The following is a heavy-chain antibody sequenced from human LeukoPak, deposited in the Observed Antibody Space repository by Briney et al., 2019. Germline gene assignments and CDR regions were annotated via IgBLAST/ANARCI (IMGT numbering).Heavy chain of an antibody. V-gene: IGHV4-4*02. CDR1: GGSVTSTNG. D-gene: IGHD3-3*01. J-gene: IGHJ4*02. CDR2: GHLDGMT. CDR3: AREGGFYRPLDY. Sequence: SQTLSLTRDLSGGSVTSTNGWTWARQPPGKGRDWIGEGHLDGMTNYNPSLKSRLIMSVDLPEHHLSLKLPSVTAADPAVYYCAREGGFYRPLDYSGQGTLVTVSS.